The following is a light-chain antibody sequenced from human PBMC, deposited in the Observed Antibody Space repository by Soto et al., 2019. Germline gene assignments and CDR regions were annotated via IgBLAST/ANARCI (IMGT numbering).Light chain of an antibody. CDR1: QSVSSSN. Sequence: EVVLTQSPGTLSLSPGERATLSCRASQSVSSSNVAWYQQKPGQAPRLLIYGASSRATGIPDRFSGSGSGTDFTLTISRLEPEDFAVYYCQQYCSSPKTFGQGTKVDIK. CDR2: GAS. V-gene: IGKV3-20*01. J-gene: IGKJ1*01. CDR3: QQYCSSPKT.